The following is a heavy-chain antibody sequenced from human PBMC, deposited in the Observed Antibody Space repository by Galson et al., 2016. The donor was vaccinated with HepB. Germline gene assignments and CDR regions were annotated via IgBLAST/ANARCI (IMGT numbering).Heavy chain of an antibody. Sequence: SLRLSCAASGFTFSSYNMNWVRQAPGKGLEWVSFISSSSSNIFYADSVKGRFTISRDNDKNSLYLQRNSLRAEDTAVYYCAREDSSRNPFESWGQGALVTVSS. CDR3: AREDSSRNPFES. J-gene: IGHJ4*02. D-gene: IGHD6-13*01. CDR2: ISSSSSNI. CDR1: GFTFSSYN. V-gene: IGHV3-48*04.